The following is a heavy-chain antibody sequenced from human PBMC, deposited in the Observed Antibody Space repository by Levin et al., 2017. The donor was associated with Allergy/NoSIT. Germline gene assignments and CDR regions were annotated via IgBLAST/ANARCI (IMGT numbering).Heavy chain of an antibody. J-gene: IGHJ4*02. V-gene: IGHV4-59*08. CDR1: GGSISSYY. Sequence: SETLSLTCIVSGGSISSYYWSWIRQPPGQGLEWIGYIYYSGSTNYNPSLKSRVTISVDTSKNQFSLKLSSVTAADTAVFYCARRAPYYYGSGYFDYWGQGTLVTVSS. CDR3: ARRAPYYYGSGYFDY. D-gene: IGHD3-10*01. CDR2: IYYSGST.